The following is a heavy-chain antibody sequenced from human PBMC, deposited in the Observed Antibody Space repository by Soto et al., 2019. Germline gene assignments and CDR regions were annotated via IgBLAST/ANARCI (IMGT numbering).Heavy chain of an antibody. D-gene: IGHD7-27*01. CDR1: GGSFSGYY. V-gene: IGHV4-34*01. CDR2: INHSGST. CDR3: ARGLGTGEHSLNWFDP. Sequence: PSETLSLTWAVYGGSFSGYYWSWIRQPPGKGLEWIGEINHSGSTNYNPSLKSRVTISVDTSKNQFSLKLSSVTAADTAVYYCARGLGTGEHSLNWFDPWGQGTLVTVSS. J-gene: IGHJ5*02.